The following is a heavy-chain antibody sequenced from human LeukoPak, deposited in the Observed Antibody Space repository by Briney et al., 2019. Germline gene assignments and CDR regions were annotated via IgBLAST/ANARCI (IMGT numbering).Heavy chain of an antibody. Sequence: SETLSLTCTVSGGSISSSAYHWGWIRQPPGKGLEWIGSIHYSGSTYYNPSLKSRVTISVDTSKNQFSLKLSSVTAADTAAYFCARGIVYGSGSYYKAYYFDSWGQGTLVTVSS. CDR2: IHYSGST. J-gene: IGHJ4*02. D-gene: IGHD3-10*01. V-gene: IGHV4-39*01. CDR3: ARGIVYGSGSYYKAYYFDS. CDR1: GGSISSSAYH.